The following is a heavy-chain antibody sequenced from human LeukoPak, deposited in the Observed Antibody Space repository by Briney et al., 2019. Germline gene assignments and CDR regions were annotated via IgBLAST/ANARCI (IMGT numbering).Heavy chain of an antibody. D-gene: IGHD2-21*01. J-gene: IGHJ4*02. V-gene: IGHV3-48*01. CDR1: GFTFSSYS. CDR2: ISSSSSTI. CDR3: ARDESSILWAQTDY. Sequence: GGSLRLSCAASGFTFSSYSMNWVRQAPGKGLEWVSYISSSSSTIYYADSVKGRFTISRDNAKNSLYLQMNSLRAEDTAVYYCARDESSILWAQTDYWGQGTLVTVSS.